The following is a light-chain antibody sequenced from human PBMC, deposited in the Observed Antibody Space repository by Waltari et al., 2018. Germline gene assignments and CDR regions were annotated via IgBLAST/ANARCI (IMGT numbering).Light chain of an antibody. V-gene: IGKV1-33*01. CDR1: HENRNY. Sequence: DIQMTQSPSSPSASVGDRVTITCHASHENRNYLNWYQQKPGKAPKLLIYDTSNLETGVPSRFSGSGSGTDFTFTITSLQPEDFATYYCQQYGTFGQGTKVETK. CDR2: DTS. CDR3: QQYGT. J-gene: IGKJ2*01.